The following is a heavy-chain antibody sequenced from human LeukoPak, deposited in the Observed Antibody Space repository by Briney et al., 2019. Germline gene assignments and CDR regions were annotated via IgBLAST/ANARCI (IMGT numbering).Heavy chain of an antibody. CDR3: AKRGGGGITGGFDY. CDR2: ITANGATT. CDR1: GFTFSAYA. D-gene: IGHD3-10*01. V-gene: IGHV3-23*01. J-gene: IGHJ4*02. Sequence: GGSLRLSCAASGFTFSAYAMSWVRQAPGKGLQWVSAITANGATTYYADSVKGRCTISRDNSMDTLYLQMSSLRAEDTAVYYCAKRGGGGITGGFDYWGQGTLVTVSS.